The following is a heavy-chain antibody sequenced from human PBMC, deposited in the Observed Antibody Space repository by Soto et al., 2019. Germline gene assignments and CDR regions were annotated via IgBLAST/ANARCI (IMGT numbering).Heavy chain of an antibody. CDR3: ARSDGSSWYSSEYFQH. CDR1: GGSISSSSYY. CDR2: IYYSGST. J-gene: IGHJ1*01. V-gene: IGHV4-39*01. D-gene: IGHD6-19*01. Sequence: SETLSLTCTVSGGSISSSSYYWGWIRQPPGKGLEWIGSIYYSGSTYYNPSLKSRVTISVDTSKNQFSLKLSSVTAADRAVFYCARSDGSSWYSSEYFQHWGQGTRFTVSS.